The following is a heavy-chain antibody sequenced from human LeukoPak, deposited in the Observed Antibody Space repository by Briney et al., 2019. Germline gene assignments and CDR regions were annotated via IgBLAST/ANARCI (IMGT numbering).Heavy chain of an antibody. CDR1: GYTFTGYY. CDR3: ARSLSLPYYYDSSGFGY. D-gene: IGHD3-22*01. J-gene: IGHJ4*02. Sequence: ASVTVSCKASGYTFTGYYMHWVRQAPGQGLEWMGWINPNSGGTNYAQKFQGRVTMTRDTSISTAYMELSRLRSDDTAVYYCARSLSLPYYYDSSGFGYWGQGTLVTVSS. V-gene: IGHV1-2*02. CDR2: INPNSGGT.